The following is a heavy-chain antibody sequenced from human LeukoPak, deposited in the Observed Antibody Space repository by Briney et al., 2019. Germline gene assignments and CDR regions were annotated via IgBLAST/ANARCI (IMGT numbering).Heavy chain of an antibody. V-gene: IGHV4-59*08. D-gene: IGHD3-10*01. Sequence: SSETLSLTCTVSGGSISSYYWSWIRQPPGKGLEWIGYIYYSGSTNYNPSLKSRVTISVDTSKNQFSLKLSSVTAADTAVYYCARLARGAIPSLDYWGQGTLVTVSS. J-gene: IGHJ4*02. CDR2: IYYSGST. CDR3: ARLARGAIPSLDY. CDR1: GGSISSYY.